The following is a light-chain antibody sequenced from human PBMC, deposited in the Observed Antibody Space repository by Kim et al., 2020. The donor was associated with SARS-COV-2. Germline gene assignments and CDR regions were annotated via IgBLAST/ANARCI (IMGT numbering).Light chain of an antibody. CDR2: GAS. J-gene: IGKJ4*01. CDR3: RQYAYSPRT. CDR1: QSVGSNY. Sequence: EIVLTQSPGTLSLSPGERATLSCRASQSVGSNYLAWYQQKPGQAPRLLIYGASSRATGIPDRFSGSGSGTDFTLTISRLEPEDFAVYSCRQYAYSPRTFGGGTKVDIK. V-gene: IGKV3-20*01.